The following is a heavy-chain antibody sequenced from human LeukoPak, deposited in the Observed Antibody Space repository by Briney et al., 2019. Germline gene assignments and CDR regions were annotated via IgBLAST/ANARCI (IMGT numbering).Heavy chain of an antibody. Sequence: VASVKVSCKASGGTFSSYAISWVRQAPGQGLEWMGRIIPIFGTANYAQKFQGRVTITTDESTSTAYMELSSLRSEDTAVYYCARAHRDCPNGVCSDIDYWGQGTLVTVSS. V-gene: IGHV1-69*05. CDR3: ARAHRDCPNGVCSDIDY. CDR1: GGTFSSYA. D-gene: IGHD2-8*01. CDR2: IIPIFGTA. J-gene: IGHJ4*02.